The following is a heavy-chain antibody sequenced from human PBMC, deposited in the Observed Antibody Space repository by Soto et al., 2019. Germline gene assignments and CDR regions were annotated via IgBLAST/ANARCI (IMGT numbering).Heavy chain of an antibody. CDR2: IYYSGST. V-gene: IGHV4-61*01. J-gene: IGHJ5*02. Sequence: SETLSLTCTVSGGSVSSGSYYWSWIRQPPGKGLEWIGYIYYSGSTNYNPSLKSRVTISVDTSKNQFSLKLSSVTAADTAVYYCARGNTYYYGSGSYNWFDPWGQGTLVAVSS. CDR1: GGSVSSGSYY. CDR3: ARGNTYYYGSGSYNWFDP. D-gene: IGHD3-10*01.